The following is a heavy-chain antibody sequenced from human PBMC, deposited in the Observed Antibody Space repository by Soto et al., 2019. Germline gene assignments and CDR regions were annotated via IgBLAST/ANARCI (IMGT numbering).Heavy chain of an antibody. CDR1: TASRARERL. CDR3: ARNGDCTRPGCIVGRFDP. V-gene: IGHV4-4*03. D-gene: IGHD2-8*01. Sequence: PQTLALGRAVSTASRARERLSCAVFHSPGTRLEWIGETSHDGVTNYNPSLEGRVTISIDKSKNQFYLDLNSVTAADTAMYYCARNGDCTRPGCIVGRFDPWGPRTLVTVS. J-gene: IGHJ5*02. CDR2: TSHDGVT.